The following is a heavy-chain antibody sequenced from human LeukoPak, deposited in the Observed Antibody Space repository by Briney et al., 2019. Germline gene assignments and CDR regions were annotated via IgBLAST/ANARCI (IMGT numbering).Heavy chain of an antibody. D-gene: IGHD3-9*01. CDR2: TNPSGGST. CDR1: GYTFSSYY. Sequence: ASVKVSCKASGYTFSSYYMHWVRQAPGQGLEWMGITNPSGGSTSYAQKFQGRVTTTRDTSTSTVYMELSSLRSEDTAVYYCARSYYDILTGFRWFDPWGQGTLVTVSS. CDR3: ARSYYDILTGFRWFDP. J-gene: IGHJ5*02. V-gene: IGHV1-46*01.